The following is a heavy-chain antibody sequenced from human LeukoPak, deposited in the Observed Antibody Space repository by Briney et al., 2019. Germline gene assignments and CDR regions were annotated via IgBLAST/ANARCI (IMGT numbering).Heavy chain of an antibody. CDR1: GFSFSPYT. CDR3: AKDTYYDILTGYGMDV. D-gene: IGHD3-9*01. CDR2: ISTSSSTM. J-gene: IGHJ6*02. Sequence: GGSLRLSCAASGFSFSPYTMNWVRQAPGKGLEWVSSISTSSSTMYYADSVKGRFTISRDNAKNSLYLQMNSLRAEDTALYYCAKDTYYDILTGYGMDVWGQGTTVTVSS. V-gene: IGHV3-48*01.